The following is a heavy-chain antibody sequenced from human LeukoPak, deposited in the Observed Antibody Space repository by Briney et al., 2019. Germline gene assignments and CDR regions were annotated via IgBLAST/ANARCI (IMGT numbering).Heavy chain of an antibody. CDR3: ARDRRNYDSSAKPSYFDL. D-gene: IGHD3-22*01. J-gene: IGHJ2*01. Sequence: APVTVSCKASGYTFTSYGISWVRQAPGQGLEWMGWISAYNGNTNYAQRLQGRVTITTDTSTSTAYMELRSLRSDDTAVYYCARDRRNYDSSAKPSYFDLWGRGTLVTVSS. CDR1: GYTFTSYG. V-gene: IGHV1-18*01. CDR2: ISAYNGNT.